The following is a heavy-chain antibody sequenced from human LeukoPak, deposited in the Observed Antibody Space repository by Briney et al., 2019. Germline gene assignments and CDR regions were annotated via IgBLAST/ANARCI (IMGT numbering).Heavy chain of an antibody. J-gene: IGHJ6*02. CDR1: GFTFSSYA. CDR2: ISGSGGST. V-gene: IGHV3-23*01. Sequence: QAGGSLRLSCAASGFTFSSYAMSWVRQAPGKGLEWVSAISGSGGSTYYADSVKGRFTISRDNSKNTLYLQMNSLRAEDTAVYYCAKTYSSSWSLRWGYYYYYGMDVWGQGTTVTVSS. D-gene: IGHD6-13*01. CDR3: AKTYSSSWSLRWGYYYYYGMDV.